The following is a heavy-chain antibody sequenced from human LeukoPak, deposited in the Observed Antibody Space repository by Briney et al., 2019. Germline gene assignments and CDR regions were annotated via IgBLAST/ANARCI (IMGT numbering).Heavy chain of an antibody. Sequence: PGGSLRLSCAASGFTFSSYSMNWVRQAPGKGLEWVSSISSSSSYIYYADSVKGRFTISRDNAKNSLYLQMNSLRAEDTAVYYCARDSGKYYYDSSGYPNGAFDYWGQGTLVTVSS. V-gene: IGHV3-21*01. CDR3: ARDSGKYYYDSSGYPNGAFDY. D-gene: IGHD3-22*01. CDR2: ISSSSSYI. CDR1: GFTFSSYS. J-gene: IGHJ4*02.